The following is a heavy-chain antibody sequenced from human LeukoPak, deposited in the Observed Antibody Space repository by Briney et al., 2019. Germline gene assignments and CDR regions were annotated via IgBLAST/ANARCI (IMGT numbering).Heavy chain of an antibody. CDR2: INPNSGGT. CDR3: AREREMATIQEFDAFDI. D-gene: IGHD5-24*01. V-gene: IGHV1-2*02. Sequence: ASMKVSCKTSGYTFTGYYMHWVRQAPGQGLEWMGWINPNSGGTNYAQKFQGRVTITADDSRSTAYMELSSLSSEDTAVYYCAREREMATIQEFDAFDIWGQGTMVTVSS. J-gene: IGHJ3*02. CDR1: GYTFTGYY.